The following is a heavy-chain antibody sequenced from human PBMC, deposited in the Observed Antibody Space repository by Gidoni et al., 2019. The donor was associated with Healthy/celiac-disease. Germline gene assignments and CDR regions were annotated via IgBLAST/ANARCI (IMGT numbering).Heavy chain of an antibody. CDR1: GFTFSSYG. CDR2: IWYDGSNK. V-gene: IGHV3-33*01. J-gene: IGHJ6*03. CDR3: ARQLWGQNYYYYMDV. Sequence: QVQLVESGGGVVQPGRSLRLSGAASGFTFSSYGMHWVRQAPGKGLEWVAVIWYDGSNKYYADSVKGRFTISRDNSKNTLYLQMNSLRAEDTAVYYCARQLWGQNYYYYMDVWGKGTTVTVSS. D-gene: IGHD5-18*01.